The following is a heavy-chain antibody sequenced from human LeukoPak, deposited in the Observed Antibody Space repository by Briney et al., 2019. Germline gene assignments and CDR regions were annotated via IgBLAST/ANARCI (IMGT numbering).Heavy chain of an antibody. CDR1: GYTFTSYA. CDR2: INAGNGNT. CDR3: ARVVHYYDSSGYPTYYFDY. J-gene: IGHJ4*02. Sequence: ASVKVSCKASGYTFTSYAMHWVRQAPGQRLEWMGWINAGNGNTKYSQEFQGRVTITRDTSASTAYMELSSPRSVDTAVYYCARVVHYYDSSGYPTYYFDYWGQGTLVTVSS. D-gene: IGHD3-22*01. V-gene: IGHV1-3*01.